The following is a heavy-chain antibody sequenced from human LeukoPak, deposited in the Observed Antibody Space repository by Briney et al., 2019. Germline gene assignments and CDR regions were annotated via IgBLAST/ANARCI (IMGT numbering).Heavy chain of an antibody. J-gene: IGHJ6*03. CDR3: ARENCSGGSCYLNYYYYYMDV. Sequence: SETLSLTCTVSGGSISSGSYYWSWIRQPAGKGLEWIGRIYSSGSTNYNPSLKSRVTISLDTSKNQFSLKLSSVTAADTAVYYCARENCSGGSCYLNYYYYYMDVWGKGTTVTVSS. D-gene: IGHD2-15*01. CDR2: IYSSGST. CDR1: GGSISSGSYY. V-gene: IGHV4-61*02.